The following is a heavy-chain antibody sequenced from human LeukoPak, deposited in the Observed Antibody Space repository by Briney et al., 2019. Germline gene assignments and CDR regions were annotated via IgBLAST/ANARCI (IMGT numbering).Heavy chain of an antibody. CDR2: IRSKANSYAT. CDR1: GFTFSGSA. CDR3: TRREIDSSGYPDW. D-gene: IGHD3-22*01. Sequence: GGSLRLSCAASGFTFSGSAIHWVRQASGKGLEWVGRIRSKANSYATAYAASVKGRFTISRDDSKNTAYLQMNSLKTEDTAVYYCTRREIDSSGYPDWWGQGTLVTVSS. J-gene: IGHJ4*02. V-gene: IGHV3-73*01.